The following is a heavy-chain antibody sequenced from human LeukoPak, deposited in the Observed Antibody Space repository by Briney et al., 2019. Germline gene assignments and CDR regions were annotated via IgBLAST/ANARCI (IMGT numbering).Heavy chain of an antibody. CDR3: ARDSGYDFWSGKDWFDP. V-gene: IGHV4-31*03. CDR2: IYYSGST. J-gene: IGHJ5*02. D-gene: IGHD3-3*01. Sequence: SQTLSLTCTVSGGSISSGGYYWSWIRQHPGKGLEWIGYIYYSGSTYYNPSLKSRVTISVDTSKNQFSLKLSSVTAADTAVYYCARDSGYDFWSGKDWFDPWGQGTLVTVSS. CDR1: GGSISSGGYY.